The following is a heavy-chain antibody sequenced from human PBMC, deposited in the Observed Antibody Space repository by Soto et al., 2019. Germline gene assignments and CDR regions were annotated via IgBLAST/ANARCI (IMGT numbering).Heavy chain of an antibody. Sequence: LRLSCAASGFTFSSYAMSWVRQAPGKGLEWVSAISGSGGSTYYADSVKGRFTISRDSSKNTLYLQMNSLRAGDTAVYYCAKRRYYYDSSGYDYWGQGTLVTVSS. D-gene: IGHD3-22*01. CDR2: ISGSGGST. J-gene: IGHJ4*02. CDR1: GFTFSSYA. CDR3: AKRRYYYDSSGYDY. V-gene: IGHV3-23*01.